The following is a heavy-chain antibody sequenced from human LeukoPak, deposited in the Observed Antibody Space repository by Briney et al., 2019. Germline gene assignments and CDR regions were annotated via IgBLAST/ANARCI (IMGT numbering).Heavy chain of an antibody. CDR2: ISGSGGGT. Sequence: GGSLRLSCVASGFTFSNYAMTWVRQVSGKGLEWVSGISGSGGGTYYAASVKGRFTISRDNSKDTLFLQMNSLRADDTALYYCARWSGDYKFDYWGQGTLVTVSS. V-gene: IGHV3-23*01. J-gene: IGHJ4*02. D-gene: IGHD3-3*01. CDR1: GFTFSNYA. CDR3: ARWSGDYKFDY.